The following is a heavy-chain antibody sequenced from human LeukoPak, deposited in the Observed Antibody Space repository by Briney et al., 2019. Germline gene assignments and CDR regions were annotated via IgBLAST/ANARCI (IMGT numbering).Heavy chain of an antibody. CDR2: IYYSGST. CDR1: GGSISSSSYY. J-gene: IGHJ4*02. CDR3: ARHHDIMGLDY. V-gene: IGHV4-39*01. Sequence: PSETLSLTCTVSGGSISSSSYYWGWIRQPPGKGLEWIGSIYYSGSTYYNPSLKSRVTISVDTSKNQFSLKLSSVTAADTAVYYCARHHDIMGLDYWGQGTLVTVSS. D-gene: IGHD3-9*01.